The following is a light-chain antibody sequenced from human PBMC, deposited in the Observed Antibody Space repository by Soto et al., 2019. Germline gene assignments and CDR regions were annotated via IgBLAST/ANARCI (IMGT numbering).Light chain of an antibody. V-gene: IGKV3-20*01. CDR2: GAS. CDR3: QQYGDSPRS. CDR1: QSVSSSY. J-gene: IGKJ1*01. Sequence: EIVLPQSPGTLSLSPGERATLSCRASQSVSSSYLAWYQQRPGQAPRLLIYGASSRATGIPDRFSGSGSGTDFTLTISRLEPGDFAVYYCQQYGDSPRSFGQGTKVDI.